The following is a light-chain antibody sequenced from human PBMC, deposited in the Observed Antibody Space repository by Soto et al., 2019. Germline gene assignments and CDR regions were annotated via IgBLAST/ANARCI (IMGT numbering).Light chain of an antibody. Sequence: QSALTQPPSAPGSPGQSVTISCTGTSSDVGGYNYLSWYQQYPGKAPRLMIYEVSKRPSGVPDRFSGSKSGNTASLTVSGLQAEDEADYFCSAHAGSSTLFGGGTKLTVL. CDR3: SAHAGSSTL. CDR1: SSDVGGYNY. V-gene: IGLV2-8*01. CDR2: EVS. J-gene: IGLJ3*02.